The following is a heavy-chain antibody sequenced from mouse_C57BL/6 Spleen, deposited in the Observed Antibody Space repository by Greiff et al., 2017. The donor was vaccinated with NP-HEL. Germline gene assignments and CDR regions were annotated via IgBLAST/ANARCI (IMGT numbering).Heavy chain of an antibody. Sequence: EVQLQQSGPELVKPGASVKISCKASGYTFTDYYMNWVKQSHGKSLEWIGDINTNNGGTSYNQKFKGKATLTVDKSSNTAYMELRSLTSEDSAVYYCARKLYYYAMDYWGQGTSVTVSS. CDR2: INTNNGGT. J-gene: IGHJ4*01. V-gene: IGHV1-26*01. CDR1: GYTFTDYY. CDR3: ARKLYYYAMDY. D-gene: IGHD3-3*01.